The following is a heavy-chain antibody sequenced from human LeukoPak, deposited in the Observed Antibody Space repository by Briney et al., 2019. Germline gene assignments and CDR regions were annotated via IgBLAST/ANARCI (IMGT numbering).Heavy chain of an antibody. Sequence: WETLSLTCTVSGVSISNYHWSWIRQPPGKGLEWIGYIYYIGSTYYNPALERGVTTLLGTSKKKFSLKQMSVMPADTAVYYCARLHGYSSGWYLGQWFDPWGQGTLVTVSS. V-gene: IGHV4-59*04. D-gene: IGHD6-19*01. CDR3: ARLHGYSSGWYLGQWFDP. CDR2: IYYIGST. CDR1: GVSISNYH. J-gene: IGHJ5*02.